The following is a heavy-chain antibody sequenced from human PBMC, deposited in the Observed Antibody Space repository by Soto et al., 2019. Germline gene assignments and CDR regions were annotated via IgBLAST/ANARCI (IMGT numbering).Heavy chain of an antibody. CDR1: GGSISSGDYY. CDR2: IYYSGST. V-gene: IGHV4-30-4*02. Sequence: AETLSLTCTVSGGSISSGDYYWSWIRQPPGKGLEWIGYIYYSGSTYYNPSLKSRVTISVDTSKNQFSLKLSSVTAADTAVYYCARTLYSYGPRFDYWGQGTLVTVSS. J-gene: IGHJ4*02. D-gene: IGHD5-18*01. CDR3: ARTLYSYGPRFDY.